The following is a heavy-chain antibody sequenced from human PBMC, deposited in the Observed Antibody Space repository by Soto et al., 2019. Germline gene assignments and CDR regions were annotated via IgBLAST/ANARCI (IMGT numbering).Heavy chain of an antibody. CDR2: ISGSGGST. CDR1: GFTFSSYA. V-gene: IGHV3-23*01. D-gene: IGHD4-17*01. CDR3: AKAEQRGMDGDYEDYYYYYGMDV. J-gene: IGHJ6*02. Sequence: EVQLLESGGGLVQPGGSLRLSCAASGFTFSSYAMSWVRQAPGKGLEWVSAISGSGGSTYYADSVKGRFTISRDNSKNTLYLQMNSLRAEDTAVYYCAKAEQRGMDGDYEDYYYYYGMDVWGQGTTVTVSS.